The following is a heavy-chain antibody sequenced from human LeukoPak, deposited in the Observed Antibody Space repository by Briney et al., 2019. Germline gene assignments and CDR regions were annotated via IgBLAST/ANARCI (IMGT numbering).Heavy chain of an antibody. CDR1: GFTFSDYY. D-gene: IGHD1-26*01. J-gene: IGHJ3*02. CDR2: ISSSGSTI. CDR3: ATFIGMWDSGSYHDAFDI. Sequence: GGSLRLSCAASGFTFSDYYMSWIRQAPGKGLEWVSYISSSGSTIYYADSVKGRFTISRDNAKNSLYLQMNSLRAEDTAVYYCATFIGMWDSGSYHDAFDIWGQGAMVTVSS. V-gene: IGHV3-11*04.